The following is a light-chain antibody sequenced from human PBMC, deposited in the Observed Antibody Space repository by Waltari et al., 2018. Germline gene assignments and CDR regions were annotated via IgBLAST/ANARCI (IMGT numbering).Light chain of an antibody. CDR1: QSVSSSY. J-gene: IGKJ1*01. CDR3: QQYGSSLWT. CDR2: GAS. V-gene: IGKV3-20*01. Sequence: EIVLTQSPGTLSLSPGERATLSCRASQSVSSSYLAWYQQKTGQAPRLLIYGASSRATGIPDRCSCSGSGTDFTLTISRLEPEDFAVYYCQQYGSSLWTFGQGTKVEIK.